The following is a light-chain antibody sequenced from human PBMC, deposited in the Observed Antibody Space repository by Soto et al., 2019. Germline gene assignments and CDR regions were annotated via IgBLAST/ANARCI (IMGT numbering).Light chain of an antibody. CDR3: QQYGSSPTWT. CDR1: QSVSSNY. V-gene: IGKV3-20*01. J-gene: IGKJ1*01. CDR2: GAS. Sequence: ESLFPQSPGTLSLSTGERPTLSCRASQSVSSNYLAWYQQKPGQAPRLLIYGASTRATGIPDRFSGSGSGTDFTLTLSRLEPEDSALYYCQQYGSSPTWTFGQGTKVDIK.